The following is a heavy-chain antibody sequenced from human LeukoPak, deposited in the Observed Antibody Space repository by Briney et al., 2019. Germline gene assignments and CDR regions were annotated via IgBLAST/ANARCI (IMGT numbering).Heavy chain of an antibody. Sequence: SVKVSCKASGGTFSSYAIGWVRQAPGQGLEWMGGIIPIFGTANYAQKFQGRVTITTDESTSTAYMELSSLRSEDTAVYYCARGYCTNGVCYGGYYFDYWGQGTLVTVSS. V-gene: IGHV1-69*05. CDR3: ARGYCTNGVCYGGYYFDY. D-gene: IGHD2-8*01. J-gene: IGHJ4*02. CDR2: IIPIFGTA. CDR1: GGTFSSYA.